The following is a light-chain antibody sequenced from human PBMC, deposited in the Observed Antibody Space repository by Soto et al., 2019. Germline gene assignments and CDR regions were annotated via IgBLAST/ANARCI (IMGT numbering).Light chain of an antibody. CDR1: SGDVGGYHY. CDR2: DVS. Sequence: QSALTQPASVSGPTGQSITIPCTGPSGDVGGYHYVSWYQHHPGKAPKLMIYDVSDRPSGVSHRSSGSKSGNTASLTISGLQAEDEADYYCSSYTSSGTLFGTGTKVTVL. CDR3: SSYTSSGTL. J-gene: IGLJ1*01. V-gene: IGLV2-14*03.